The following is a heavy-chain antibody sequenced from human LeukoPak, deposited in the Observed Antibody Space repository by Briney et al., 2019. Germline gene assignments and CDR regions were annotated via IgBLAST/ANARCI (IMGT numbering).Heavy chain of an antibody. Sequence: EGSLRLSCAASGFIFSSYGMNWVRQAPGKGLEWVSYISSSSSTIYYADSVKGRFTISRDNAKNSLYLQMNSLRAEDTAVYYCARVFIGDYGDYQFDYWGQGALVTVSS. V-gene: IGHV3-48*01. CDR1: GFIFSSYG. J-gene: IGHJ4*02. CDR2: ISSSSSTI. D-gene: IGHD4-17*01. CDR3: ARVFIGDYGDYQFDY.